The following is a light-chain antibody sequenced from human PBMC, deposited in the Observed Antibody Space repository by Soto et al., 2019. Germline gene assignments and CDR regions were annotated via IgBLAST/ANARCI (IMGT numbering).Light chain of an antibody. CDR2: DVS. CDR3: SSYTSSSTRV. CDR1: SRDVGGYNY. Sequence: SVLTQPASVSGSPGQSITISCTGTSRDVGGYNYVSWYQQHPGKAPKLMIYDVSNRPSGVSNRFPGSKSGNTASLTISGLQAEDEADYYCSSYTSSSTRVFGTGTKVTVL. V-gene: IGLV2-14*01. J-gene: IGLJ1*01.